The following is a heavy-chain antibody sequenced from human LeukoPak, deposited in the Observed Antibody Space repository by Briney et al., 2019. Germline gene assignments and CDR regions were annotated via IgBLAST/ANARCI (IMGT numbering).Heavy chain of an antibody. CDR1: GYSISSGYY. Sequence: SEALSLTCAVSGYSISSGYYWGWIRQPPGKGLEWIGSIYHSGSTYYNPSLKSRVTISVDTSKNQFSLKLSSVTAADTAVYYCVLLLWFGELFFDYWGQGTQVTVSS. J-gene: IGHJ4*02. CDR3: VLLLWFGELFFDY. V-gene: IGHV4-38-2*01. CDR2: IYHSGST. D-gene: IGHD3-10*01.